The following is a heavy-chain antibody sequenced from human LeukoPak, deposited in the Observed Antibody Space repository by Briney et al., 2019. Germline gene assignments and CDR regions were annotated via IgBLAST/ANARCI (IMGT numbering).Heavy chain of an antibody. D-gene: IGHD3-10*01. V-gene: IGHV1-8*01. CDR3: ARGGVLLWFGGQNWFDP. J-gene: IGHJ5*02. Sequence: GASVKVSCKASGYTFTSYDINWVRQATGQGLEWMGWMNPNSGNTDYAQKFQGRVTMTRNTSISTAYMELSSLRSEDTAVYYCARGGVLLWFGGQNWFDPWGQGTLVTVSS. CDR1: GYTFTSYD. CDR2: MNPNSGNT.